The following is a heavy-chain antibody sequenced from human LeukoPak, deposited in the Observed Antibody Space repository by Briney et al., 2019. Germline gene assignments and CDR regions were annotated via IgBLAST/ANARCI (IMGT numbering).Heavy chain of an antibody. CDR2: INHSGST. D-gene: IGHD4-23*01. CDR3: ARVPVVTPGYFDY. Sequence: SETLSLPCAVYGGSFSGYYWSWIRQPPGKGLEWIGEINHSGSTNYNPSLKSRVTISVDTSKNQFSLKLSSVTAADTAVYYCARVPVVTPGYFDYWGQGTLVTVSS. J-gene: IGHJ4*02. CDR1: GGSFSGYY. V-gene: IGHV4-34*01.